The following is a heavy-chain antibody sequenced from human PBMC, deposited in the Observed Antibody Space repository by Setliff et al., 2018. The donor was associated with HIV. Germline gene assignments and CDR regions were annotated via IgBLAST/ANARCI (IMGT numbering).Heavy chain of an antibody. D-gene: IGHD6-6*01. CDR2: INHSGST. V-gene: IGHV4-34*01. CDR3: ARGYEGSSPGGAFDI. Sequence: LSLTCAVYGGSFSGYYWSWIRQPPGKGLEWIGEINHSGSTNYNPSLKSRVTISVDTSKNQFSVRLSSVTAADTAVYYCARGYEGSSPGGAFDIWGLGTMVTVSS. CDR1: GGSFSGYY. J-gene: IGHJ3*02.